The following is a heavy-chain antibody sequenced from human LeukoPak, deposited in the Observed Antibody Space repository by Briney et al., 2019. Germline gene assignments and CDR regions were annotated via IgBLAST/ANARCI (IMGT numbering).Heavy chain of an antibody. CDR2: IYYSGST. V-gene: IGHV4-59*01. CDR3: ARADCSSTSCPFDY. Sequence: PSETLSLTCTVSGGSISSDYWSWIRQPPGKGLEWIGYIYYSGSTNYNPSLKSRVTISVDTSKNQFSLKLSSVTAADTAVYYCARADCSSTSCPFDYWGQGTLVTVSS. CDR1: GGSISSDY. D-gene: IGHD2-2*01. J-gene: IGHJ4*02.